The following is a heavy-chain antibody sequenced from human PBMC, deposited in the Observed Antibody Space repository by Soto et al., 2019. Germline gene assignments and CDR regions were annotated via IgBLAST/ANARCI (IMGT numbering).Heavy chain of an antibody. J-gene: IGHJ6*02. D-gene: IGHD3-9*01. Sequence: ASVKVSCKASGGTFSSYAISWVRQAPGQGLEWMGGIIPIFGTANYAQKFQGRVTITADESTSTAYMELSSLRSEDTAVYYCARASDILTGYDPLTYYYYGMDVWGQGTTVTVSS. CDR2: IIPIFGTA. CDR1: GGTFSSYA. V-gene: IGHV1-69*13. CDR3: ARASDILTGYDPLTYYYYGMDV.